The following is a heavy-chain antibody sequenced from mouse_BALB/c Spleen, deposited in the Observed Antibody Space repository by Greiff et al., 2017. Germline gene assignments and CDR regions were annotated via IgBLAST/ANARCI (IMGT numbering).Heavy chain of an antibody. V-gene: IGHV3-6*02. D-gene: IGHD2-3*01. CDR3: ARRKRNDGYY. CDR2: ISYDGSN. Sequence: EVQLQQSGPGLVKPSQSLSLTCSVTGYSITSGYYWNWIRQFPGNKLEWMGYISYDGSNNYNPSLKNRISITRDTSKNQFFLKLNSVTTEDTATYYCARRKRNDGYYWGQGTTLTVSS. CDR1: GYSITSGYY. J-gene: IGHJ2*01.